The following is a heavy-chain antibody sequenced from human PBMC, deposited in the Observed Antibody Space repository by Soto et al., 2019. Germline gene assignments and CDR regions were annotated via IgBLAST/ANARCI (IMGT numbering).Heavy chain of an antibody. CDR1: GDSVNSANYY. D-gene: IGHD3-22*01. Sequence: QVQLQESGPGLVKPSETLSLTCTVSGDSVNSANYYWSWIRQPPGKRLQWLGYIFYSGNSGSTNYCTSLESRITISVDTSQNQCSLKLSSVPAADTALYYCASVGSSGYYGWFDPWGPGTLVTVSS. CDR2: IFYSGNSGST. CDR3: ASVGSSGYYGWFDP. J-gene: IGHJ5*02. V-gene: IGHV4-61*01.